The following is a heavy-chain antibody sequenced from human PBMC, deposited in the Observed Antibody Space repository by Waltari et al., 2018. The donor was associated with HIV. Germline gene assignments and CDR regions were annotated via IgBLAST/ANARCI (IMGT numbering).Heavy chain of an antibody. CDR1: GFTFDDYA. J-gene: IGHJ2*01. CDR2: ISWNGGSI. CDR3: AKVQTLYWYFDL. V-gene: IGHV3-9*01. Sequence: EVQLVESGGGLVQPGRSLRLSCAASGFTFDDYAMHWVRQAPGKGLEWVSVISWNGGSIGNADSVKGRFTISRDNAKNALYLQMNSLRAEDTALYYCAKVQTLYWYFDLWGRGTLVTVSS.